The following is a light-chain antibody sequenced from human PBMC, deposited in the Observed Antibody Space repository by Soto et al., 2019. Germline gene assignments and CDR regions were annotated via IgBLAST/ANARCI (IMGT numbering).Light chain of an antibody. CDR2: NNN. J-gene: IGLJ2*01. CDR1: SSNIGTKT. Sequence: QSVLTQPPSASGTPGQRVTISCSGSSSNIGTKTVKWYQQLPGTAPKLLIYNNNQRPSGVPDRFSGSKSGTSASLAISGLQSEDEADYYCAAWDDNLNGVVFGGGTKLTAL. CDR3: AAWDDNLNGVV. V-gene: IGLV1-44*01.